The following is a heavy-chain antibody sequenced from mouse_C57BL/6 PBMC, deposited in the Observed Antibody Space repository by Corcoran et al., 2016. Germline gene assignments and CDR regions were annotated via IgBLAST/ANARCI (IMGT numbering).Heavy chain of an antibody. CDR1: GYTFTDYY. Sequence: EVQLQQSGPVLVKPGASVKMSCKASGYTFTDYYMNWVKQSHGKSLEWIGVINPYNGGTSYNQKFKGKATLTVDKSSSTAYMELNSLTSEDSAVYYCGRKEDYAMDYLGQGTSVTVSS. J-gene: IGHJ4*01. CDR2: INPYNGGT. V-gene: IGHV1-19*01. CDR3: GRKEDYAMDY.